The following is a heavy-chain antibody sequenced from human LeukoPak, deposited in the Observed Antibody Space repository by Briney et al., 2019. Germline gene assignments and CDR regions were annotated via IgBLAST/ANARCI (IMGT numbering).Heavy chain of an antibody. CDR2: IKQDGSEK. J-gene: IGHJ6*02. Sequence: PGGSLRLSCTVAGFTFSRYWMSWVRQAQGKGLEWVANIKQDGSEKYYVDSVKGRFTISRDNAKNSLYLQMNSLRAEDTAMYYCARKNGLDVWGQGTTVTVSS. CDR1: GFTFSRYW. V-gene: IGHV3-7*01. CDR3: ARKNGLDV.